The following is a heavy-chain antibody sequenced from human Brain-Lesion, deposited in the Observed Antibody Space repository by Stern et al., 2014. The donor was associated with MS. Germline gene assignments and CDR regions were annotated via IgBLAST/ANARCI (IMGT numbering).Heavy chain of an antibody. CDR2: IYYSGNT. V-gene: IGHV4-39*01. CDR1: GGSVSSTSYA. CDR3: AGEEDIRYCSGGSCTGNWFDP. Sequence: QVQLQESGPGLVKPSETLSLTCTVAGGSVSSTSYAWAWIRQPPGKGLEWIGTIYYSGNTYYSPSLQSRITISLDNYKNQFSLQLGFGTAADTAVYYCAGEEDIRYCSGGSCTGNWFDPWGQGTLVTVSS. J-gene: IGHJ5*02. D-gene: IGHD2-15*01.